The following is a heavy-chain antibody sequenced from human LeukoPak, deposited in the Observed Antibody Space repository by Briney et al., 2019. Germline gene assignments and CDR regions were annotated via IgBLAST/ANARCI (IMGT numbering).Heavy chain of an antibody. CDR1: GGSISSYY. CDR3: ARERTLSGSFFDY. J-gene: IGHJ4*02. D-gene: IGHD1-26*01. CDR2: INISGST. V-gene: IGHV4-4*07. Sequence: SETLSLTCTVSGGSISSYYWSWIRQPAGKGLEWIGRINISGSTNYNPSLKSRVTISLDTSKNQFSVRLSSVTAADTAVYYCARERTLSGSFFDYRGQGTLVTVSS.